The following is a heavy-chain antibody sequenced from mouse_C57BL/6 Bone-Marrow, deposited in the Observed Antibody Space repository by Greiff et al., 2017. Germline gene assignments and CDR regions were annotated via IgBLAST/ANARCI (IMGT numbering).Heavy chain of an antibody. CDR1: GYTFTSYG. CDR2: IYPRSGNT. J-gene: IGHJ2*01. CDR3: ARWTAHATRADY. D-gene: IGHD3-2*02. Sequence: VKLQESGAELARPGASVKLSCKASGYTFTSYGISWVQQRTGQGLEWIGEIYPRSGNTYYNEKFKGKATLTADKSSSTAYMELRSLTSEDSAVYFCARWTAHATRADYWGQGTTLTVSS. V-gene: IGHV1-81*01.